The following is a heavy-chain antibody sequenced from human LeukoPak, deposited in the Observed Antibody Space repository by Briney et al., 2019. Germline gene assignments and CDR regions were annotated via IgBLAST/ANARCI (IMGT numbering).Heavy chain of an antibody. D-gene: IGHD2-2*01. Sequence: GGSLRLSCAASGFTFSSYAMSWVRQAPGKGLEWVSAISGSGGSTYYADSVKGRFTISRENAKNSLYLQMNSLRAGDTAVYYCARGSQLLPFDYWGQGTLVTVSS. V-gene: IGHV3-23*01. J-gene: IGHJ4*02. CDR2: ISGSGGST. CDR1: GFTFSSYA. CDR3: ARGSQLLPFDY.